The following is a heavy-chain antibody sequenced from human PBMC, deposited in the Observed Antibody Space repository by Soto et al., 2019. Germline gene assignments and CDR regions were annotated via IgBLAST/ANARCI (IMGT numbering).Heavy chain of an antibody. J-gene: IGHJ6*02. CDR1: GFTFSSYA. CDR2: ISGSGGST. Sequence: PGGSLRLSCAASGFTFSSYAMSWVRQAPGKGLEWVSAISGSGGSTYYADSVKGRFTISRDNSKNTLYLQMNSLRAEDTAVYYCAKNSRGYSGCDYFGMDVWGQGTTVTVSS. D-gene: IGHD5-12*01. CDR3: AKNSRGYSGCDYFGMDV. V-gene: IGHV3-23*01.